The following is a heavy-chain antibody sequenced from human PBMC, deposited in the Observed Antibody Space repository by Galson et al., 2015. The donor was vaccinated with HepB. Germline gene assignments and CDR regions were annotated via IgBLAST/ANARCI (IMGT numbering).Heavy chain of an antibody. V-gene: IGHV1-69*13. D-gene: IGHD3-10*01. CDR3: ARALKFRETLAFDL. CDR2: IVPLFHTK. CDR1: GGPFSSYG. J-gene: IGHJ3*01. Sequence: SVKVSCKASGGPFSSYGISWVRQAPGQGLEWMGEIVPLFHTKNYAQKCQGRVTITADEPTSTAYMELSSLRSDDTAVYYCARALKFRETLAFDLCGQGTMVTVSS.